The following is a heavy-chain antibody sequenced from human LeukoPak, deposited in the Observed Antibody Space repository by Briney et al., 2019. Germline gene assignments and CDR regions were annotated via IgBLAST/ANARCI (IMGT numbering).Heavy chain of an antibody. CDR1: GFTFSSYG. J-gene: IGHJ4*02. V-gene: IGHV3-30*18. CDR3: AKLVYSLAVIGGVDY. Sequence: GRSLRLSCAASGFTFSSYGMHWVRQAPGKGLEWVAVISYDGSNKYYADSVKGRFTISRDNSKNTLYLQMNSLRAADTAVYYCAKLVYSLAVIGGVDYWGQGTLVTVSS. CDR2: ISYDGSNK. D-gene: IGHD3-16*02.